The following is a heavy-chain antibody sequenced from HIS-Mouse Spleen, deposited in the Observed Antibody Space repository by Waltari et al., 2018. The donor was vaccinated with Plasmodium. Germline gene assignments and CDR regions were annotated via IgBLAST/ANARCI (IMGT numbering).Heavy chain of an antibody. D-gene: IGHD2-15*01. CDR3: ARDRRLAFDY. CDR2: ISYDGSNK. V-gene: IGHV3-30-3*01. Sequence: QVQLVESGGGVVQPGRSLRLSWAASGFHFNSYAMHWVRQAPGKGLEWVAVISYDGSNKYYADSVKGRFTISRDNSKNTLYLQMNSLRAEDTAVYYCARDRRLAFDYWGQGTLVTVSS. J-gene: IGHJ4*02. CDR1: GFHFNSYA.